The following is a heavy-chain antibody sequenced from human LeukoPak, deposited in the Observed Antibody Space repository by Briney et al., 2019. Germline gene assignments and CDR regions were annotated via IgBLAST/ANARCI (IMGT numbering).Heavy chain of an antibody. CDR3: ARAEPSIFGVVISYYYYMDV. CDR2: INPNSGGT. J-gene: IGHJ6*03. D-gene: IGHD3-3*01. CDR1: GGTFSSYA. V-gene: IGHV1-2*06. Sequence: ASVKVSCKASGGTFSSYAISWVRQAPGQGLEWMGRINPNSGGTNYAQKFQGRVTMTRDTSISTAYMELSRLRSDDTAVYYCARAEPSIFGVVISYYYYMDVWGKGTTVTVSS.